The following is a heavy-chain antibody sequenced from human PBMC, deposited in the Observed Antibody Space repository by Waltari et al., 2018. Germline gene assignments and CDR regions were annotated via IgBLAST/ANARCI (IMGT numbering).Heavy chain of an antibody. CDR1: GFSLSNYG. CDR3: AKDAFGNTYLDY. CDR2: TWSDGSVD. J-gene: IGHJ4*02. Sequence: QVQLVESGGGVVQPGKSLRLSCVASGFSLSNYGMHWVRQTPGRGVGGVALTWSDGSVDDYADCVRGRFTVSRDNSKNILYLDMDSLRVDDTATYYCAKDAFGNTYLDYWGQGTLVTVSS. V-gene: IGHV3-33*03. D-gene: IGHD3-10*01.